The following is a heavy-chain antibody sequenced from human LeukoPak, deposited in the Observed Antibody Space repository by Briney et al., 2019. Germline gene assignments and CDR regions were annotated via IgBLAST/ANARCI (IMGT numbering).Heavy chain of an antibody. J-gene: IGHJ4*02. D-gene: IGHD3-22*01. CDR2: IRYDGSNK. CDR1: GFTFSSYS. Sequence: GGSLRLSCAVSGFTFSSYSMNWVRQAPGKGLEWVAFIRYDGSNKYYADSVKGRFTISRDNSKNTLYLQMNSLRAEDTAVYYCAKDPTGYYYDSSGYYGGYWGQGTLVTVSS. V-gene: IGHV3-30*02. CDR3: AKDPTGYYYDSSGYYGGY.